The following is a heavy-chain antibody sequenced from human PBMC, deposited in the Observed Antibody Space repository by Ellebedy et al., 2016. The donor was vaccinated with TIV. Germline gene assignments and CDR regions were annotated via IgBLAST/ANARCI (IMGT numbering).Heavy chain of an antibody. J-gene: IGHJ4*02. CDR1: RFIFSNYG. V-gene: IGHV3-33*01. CDR3: ARGAYFTVTDNSLIDY. Sequence: GESLKISCVGTRFIFSNYGMHWVRQAPGKGLEWVAVIWSDGNNRYYGDSMEGRFTISRDNSKNTLYLQMNSLRADDTAVYYCARGAYFTVTDNSLIDYWGQGTLVTVSS. D-gene: IGHD2-21*01. CDR2: IWSDGNNR.